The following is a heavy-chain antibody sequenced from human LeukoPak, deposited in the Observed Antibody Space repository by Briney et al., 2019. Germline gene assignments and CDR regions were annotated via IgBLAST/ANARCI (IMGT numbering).Heavy chain of an antibody. CDR1: GYTFTGYY. D-gene: IGHD2-2*01. V-gene: IGHV1-2*02. CDR2: INPNSGGT. J-gene: IGHJ3*02. Sequence: ASVKVSCKASGYTFTGYYMHWVRQAPGQGLEWMGCINPNSGGTNYAQKFQGRVTMTRDTSISTAYMELSRLRSDDTAVYYCAGGYCSSTSCYAGEDAFDIWGQGTMVTVSS. CDR3: AGGYCSSTSCYAGEDAFDI.